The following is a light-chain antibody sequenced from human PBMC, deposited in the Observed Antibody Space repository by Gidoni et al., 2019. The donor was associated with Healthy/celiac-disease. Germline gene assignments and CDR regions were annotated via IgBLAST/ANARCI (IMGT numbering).Light chain of an antibody. CDR2: DAS. CDR1: QSVSSY. V-gene: IGKV3-11*01. Sequence: EIVLTQSPASLSVSPGETATLPCRASQSVSSYLTWYQQKPGHAPRLLIYDASNRATGIPARFSGSGSGTDFTLTISSLQPEDFAIYYCQQRNNWPRTFGQGTRLEIK. CDR3: QQRNNWPRT. J-gene: IGKJ5*01.